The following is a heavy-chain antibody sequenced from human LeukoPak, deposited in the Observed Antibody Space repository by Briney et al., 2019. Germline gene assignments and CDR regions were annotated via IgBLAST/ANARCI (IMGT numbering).Heavy chain of an antibody. D-gene: IGHD6-6*01. CDR1: GYTFTDYY. CDR3: ARARWQLVPYFDS. V-gene: IGHV1-2*02. J-gene: IGHJ4*02. Sequence: ASVKVSCKASGYTFTDYYMHWVRRAPGQGLEWMGWINPNSGGTNFAQKFQGRVAMTRDTSISTAYMELGSLRSDDTAVYYSARARWQLVPYFDSWGQGTLVTVSS. CDR2: INPNSGGT.